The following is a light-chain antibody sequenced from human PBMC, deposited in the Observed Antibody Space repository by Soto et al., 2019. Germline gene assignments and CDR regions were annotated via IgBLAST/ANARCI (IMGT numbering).Light chain of an antibody. CDR1: QSVPGNY. V-gene: IGKV3-20*01. CDR3: QQYTSPPLT. CDR2: PAS. Sequence: ELVLTQSPGTLSLSLGERATLSCRASQSVPGNYLAWLQQRPGQAPRLLIHPASTRATGIPGRFSGSRSGTDLTLTTSRLEPEDFAVYYCQQYTSPPLTLGQGTNVE. J-gene: IGKJ1*01.